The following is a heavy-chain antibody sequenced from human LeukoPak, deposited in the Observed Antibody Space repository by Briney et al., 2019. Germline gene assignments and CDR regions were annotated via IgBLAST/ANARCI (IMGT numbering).Heavy chain of an antibody. J-gene: IGHJ3*02. CDR2: INHSGST. CDR3: AREGYYYDSSGYYVPHAFDI. D-gene: IGHD3-22*01. Sequence: SETLSLTCAVYGGSFSGYYWSWIRQPPGKGLEWIGEINHSGSTNYNPSLKSRVTISVDTSKNQFSLKLSSVTAADTAVYYCAREGYYYDSSGYYVPHAFDIWGQGTMVTVSS. V-gene: IGHV4-34*01. CDR1: GGSFSGYY.